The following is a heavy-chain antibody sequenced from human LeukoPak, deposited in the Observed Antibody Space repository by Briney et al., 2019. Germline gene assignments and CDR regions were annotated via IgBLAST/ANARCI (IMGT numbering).Heavy chain of an antibody. D-gene: IGHD4-17*01. CDR1: GVTFTNYA. Sequence: GGSLRPSRAASGVTFTNYAMTWGRQAPGKGREWISTISGSDDSTYYADSVKGRFTISRDNPKNTLYQQMNSLRAEDTAVYYCAKDLYGDYYFDCWGQGTLVTVSS. V-gene: IGHV3-23*01. CDR3: AKDLYGDYYFDC. CDR2: ISGSDDST. J-gene: IGHJ4*02.